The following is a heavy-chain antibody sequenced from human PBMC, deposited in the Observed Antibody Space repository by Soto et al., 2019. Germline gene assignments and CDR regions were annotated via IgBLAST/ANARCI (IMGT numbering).Heavy chain of an antibody. CDR3: ARSHSGGWDHAEYFQH. D-gene: IGHD2-15*01. Sequence: QVQLVQSGAEVKKPGSSLKVSCKASGGTFSTYAISWVRQAPGQGLEWMGGIIPIFGTANYAQKFQGRVTITADESTSTAYMELSSLRSEDTAVYYCARSHSGGWDHAEYFQHWGQGTLDTVSS. CDR2: IIPIFGTA. CDR1: GGTFSTYA. J-gene: IGHJ1*01. V-gene: IGHV1-69*01.